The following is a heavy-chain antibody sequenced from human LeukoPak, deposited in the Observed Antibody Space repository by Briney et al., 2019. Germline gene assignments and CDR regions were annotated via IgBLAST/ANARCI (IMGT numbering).Heavy chain of an antibody. J-gene: IGHJ4*02. Sequence: GGSLRLSCAASGFTFGNYGVHWVRQAPGKGLEWVAVIWYDGRNKYYADSVKGRLTISRDNALNSLYLQMNSLRAEDTAIYYCARSIPYGTTWYGRSDYWGQGTLVTVSS. D-gene: IGHD6-13*01. CDR3: ARSIPYGTTWYGRSDY. CDR2: IWYDGRNK. CDR1: GFTFGNYG. V-gene: IGHV3-33*01.